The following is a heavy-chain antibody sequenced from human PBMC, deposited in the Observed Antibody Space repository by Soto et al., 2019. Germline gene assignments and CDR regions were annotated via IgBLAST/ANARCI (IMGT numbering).Heavy chain of an antibody. CDR1: GGSMSKFY. CDR2: VYATGTG. J-gene: IGHJ5*02. CDR3: VRIGSNTLRDCFDP. Sequence: QVQVQESGPGLVKPSETLSLTCSVSGGSMSKFYWSWIRKTAGKGLEWMGRVYATGTGDYNPSLRSRIAMSVDISMKTFSLRLRSVTAADTGVYYCVRIGSNTLRDCFDPWGQGRLVTVSS. D-gene: IGHD4-17*01. V-gene: IGHV4-4*07.